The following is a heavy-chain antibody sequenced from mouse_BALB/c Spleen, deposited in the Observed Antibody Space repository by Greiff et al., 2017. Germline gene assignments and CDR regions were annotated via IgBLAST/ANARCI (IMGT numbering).Heavy chain of an antibody. CDR2: IDPANGNT. Sequence: EVHLVESGAELVKPGASVKLSCTASGFNIKDTYMHWVKQMPEQGLEWIGRIDPANGNTKYDPKFQGKATITADTSSNTAYLQLSSLTSEDTAVYYCARGVGQLGSFAYWGQGTLVTVSA. J-gene: IGHJ3*01. CDR1: GFNIKDTY. D-gene: IGHD3-1*01. CDR3: ARGVGQLGSFAY. V-gene: IGHV14-3*02.